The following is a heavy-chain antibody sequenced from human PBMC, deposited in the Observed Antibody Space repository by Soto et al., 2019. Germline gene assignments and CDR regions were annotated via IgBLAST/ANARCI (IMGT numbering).Heavy chain of an antibody. J-gene: IGHJ6*02. CDR3: ARHSKVTIFGLDYGMDV. V-gene: IGHV5-10-1*01. Sequence: GESLKISCKGSGYSFTSYWISWVRQMPGKDLEWMGRIDPSDSYTNYSPSFQGHVAISADKSISTAYLQWSSLKASDTAMYYCARHSKVTIFGLDYGMDVWGQGTTVTVSS. CDR2: IDPSDSYT. CDR1: GYSFTSYW. D-gene: IGHD3-3*01.